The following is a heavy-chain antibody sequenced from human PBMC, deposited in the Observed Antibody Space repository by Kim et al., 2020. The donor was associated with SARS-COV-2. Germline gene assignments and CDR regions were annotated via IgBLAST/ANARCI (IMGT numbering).Heavy chain of an antibody. V-gene: IGHV4-59*13. CDR3: ARAEDSRTFDY. J-gene: IGHJ4*02. CDR1: GGSISNYY. Sequence: SETLSLTCTVSGGSISNYYWGWIRQPPEKGLEFVGYVTSGGRTSYCPSLQSRVTISSDTSNNQFSLKLTSVTAADTAVYFCARAEDSRTFDYWGRGALV. CDR2: VTSGGRT. D-gene: IGHD2-15*01.